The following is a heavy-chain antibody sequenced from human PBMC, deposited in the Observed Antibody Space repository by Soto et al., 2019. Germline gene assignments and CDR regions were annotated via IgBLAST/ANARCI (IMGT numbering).Heavy chain of an antibody. Sequence: QITLKEPGPTLVKPTQTLTLTCTFSGFSLSTTGVGVGWIRQPPGKALDWLALIYWDDDKRYSPSLKSRLTITKDTSKNQVFLTMTNMDPIDTATYYCVDATPVTTGGDYWGQGTLVTVSS. J-gene: IGHJ4*02. CDR2: IYWDDDK. V-gene: IGHV2-5*02. D-gene: IGHD4-17*01. CDR3: VDATPVTTGGDY. CDR1: GFSLSTTGVG.